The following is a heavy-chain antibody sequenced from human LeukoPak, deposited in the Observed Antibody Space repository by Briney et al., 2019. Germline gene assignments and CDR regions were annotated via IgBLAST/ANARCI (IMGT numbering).Heavy chain of an antibody. J-gene: IGHJ3*02. Sequence: SETLSLTCTVSGGSITSSPYHWAWIRQPPGRGPEWIGYIYYSGSTNYNPSLKSRVTISVDTSKNQFSLKLSSVTAADTAVYYCARDYYDSSGYSDAFDIWGQGTMVTVSS. CDR2: IYYSGST. D-gene: IGHD3-22*01. CDR3: ARDYYDSSGYSDAFDI. CDR1: GGSITSSPYH. V-gene: IGHV4-61*01.